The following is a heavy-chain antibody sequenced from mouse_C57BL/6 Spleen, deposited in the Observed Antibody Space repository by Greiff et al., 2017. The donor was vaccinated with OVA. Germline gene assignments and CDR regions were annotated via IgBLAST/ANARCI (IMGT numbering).Heavy chain of an antibody. Sequence: VQLQQSGAELVKPGASVKLSCKASGYTFTSYWMHWVKQRPGQGLEWIGMIHPDSGSTNYHEKFKSKATLTADKSSSTVYMQLSSLTSEDSAVDYCARGDYDEPWFAYWGQGTLVTVSA. CDR1: GYTFTSYW. CDR2: IHPDSGST. J-gene: IGHJ3*01. CDR3: ARGDYDEPWFAY. V-gene: IGHV1-64*01. D-gene: IGHD2-4*01.